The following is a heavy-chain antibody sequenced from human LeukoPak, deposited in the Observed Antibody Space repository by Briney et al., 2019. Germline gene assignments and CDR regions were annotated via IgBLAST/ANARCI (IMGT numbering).Heavy chain of an antibody. D-gene: IGHD3-3*01. J-gene: IGHJ6*02. V-gene: IGHV1-8*01. CDR2: MNPNSGNT. CDR3: ARGPHLYYDFWSGYPYYYYYGMDV. Sequence: GASVKVSCKASGYTFTSYDINWVRQATGQGLEWMGWMNPNSGNTGYAQKFQGRVTMTRNTSISTAYMELSSLRSEDTAVYYCARGPHLYYDFWSGYPYYYYYGMDVWGQGTTVTVSS. CDR1: GYTFTSYD.